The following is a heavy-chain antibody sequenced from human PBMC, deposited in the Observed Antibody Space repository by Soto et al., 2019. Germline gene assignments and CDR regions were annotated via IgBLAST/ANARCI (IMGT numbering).Heavy chain of an antibody. CDR3: ARGVSVAGTWWFDP. CDR1: GGSISSNNW. J-gene: IGHJ5*02. V-gene: IGHV4-4*02. CDR2: IYHTGST. D-gene: IGHD6-19*01. Sequence: TLSLTCAVSGGSISSNNWWSWVRQPPGKGLEWIGEIYHTGSTNYNPSLKSRVTISVDKSKNQYSLKLSSVTAADTAVYYCARGVSVAGTWWFDPWGQGTLVT.